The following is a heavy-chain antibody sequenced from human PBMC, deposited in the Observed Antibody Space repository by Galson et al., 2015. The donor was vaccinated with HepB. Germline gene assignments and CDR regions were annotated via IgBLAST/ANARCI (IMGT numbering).Heavy chain of an antibody. Sequence: SVKVSCKASGFTFTSSAMQWVRQARGQRLEWIGWIVVGSGNTNYAQKFQERVTITRDMSTSTAYMELSSLRSEDTAVYYCAAGKVGATVWFDPWGQGTLVTVSS. V-gene: IGHV1-58*02. CDR1: GFTFTSSA. CDR2: IVVGSGNT. J-gene: IGHJ5*02. D-gene: IGHD1-26*01. CDR3: AAGKVGATVWFDP.